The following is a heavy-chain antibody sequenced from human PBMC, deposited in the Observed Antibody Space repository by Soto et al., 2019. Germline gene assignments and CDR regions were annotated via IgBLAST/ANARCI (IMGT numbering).Heavy chain of an antibody. V-gene: IGHV5-51*01. D-gene: IGHD3-10*01. Sequence: PGESLKISCKGSGYSFTSYWIGWERQMPGKGLEWMGIIYPGDSDTRYSPSFQGQVTMSADRSITTAYLQWSSLKASDTAIYYCATRGSGHGMDVWGQGTTVTVSS. CDR1: GYSFTSYW. J-gene: IGHJ6*02. CDR3: ATRGSGHGMDV. CDR2: IYPGDSDT.